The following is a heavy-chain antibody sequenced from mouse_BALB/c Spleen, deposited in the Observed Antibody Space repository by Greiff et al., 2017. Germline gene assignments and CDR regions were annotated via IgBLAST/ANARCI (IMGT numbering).Heavy chain of an antibody. V-gene: IGHV3-2*02. CDR2: ISYSGST. J-gene: IGHJ3*01. CDR3: ARNPIYYDYDGAY. D-gene: IGHD2-4*01. Sequence: EVQGVESGPGLVKPSQSLSLTCTVTGYSITSDYAWNWIRQFPGNKLEWMGYISYSGSTSYNPSLKSRISITRDTSKNQFFLQLNSVTTEDTATYYCARNPIYYDYDGAYWGQGTLVTVSA. CDR1: GYSITSDYA.